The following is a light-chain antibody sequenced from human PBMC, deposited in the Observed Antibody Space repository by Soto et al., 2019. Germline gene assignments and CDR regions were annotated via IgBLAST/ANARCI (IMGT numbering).Light chain of an antibody. CDR2: GAS. V-gene: IGKV3-15*01. J-gene: IGKJ1*01. Sequence: EIVMTQSPATLSVSVGERATLSCRASQTVSSKLAWYQQKPGQAPRLLIYGASTRATGIPARFTGSGSGTEFTLTISSLQSEDFAVYYCHQYGSSPRTFGQGTKVEIK. CDR1: QTVSSK. CDR3: HQYGSSPRT.